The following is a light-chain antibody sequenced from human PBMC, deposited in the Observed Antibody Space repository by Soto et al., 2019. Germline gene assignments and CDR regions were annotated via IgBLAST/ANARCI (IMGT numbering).Light chain of an antibody. CDR1: SSDVGGFKY. Sequence: QSALTQPRSVSGSPGQSVTISCTGTSSDVGGFKYVSWYQRHPGKAPKLIIFDASKRPSGVPDRFSGSKSGYTASLTISGLQGEDEADYYCCSYAANYVRFGGGTKLTVL. CDR3: CSYAANYVR. J-gene: IGLJ2*01. V-gene: IGLV2-11*01. CDR2: DAS.